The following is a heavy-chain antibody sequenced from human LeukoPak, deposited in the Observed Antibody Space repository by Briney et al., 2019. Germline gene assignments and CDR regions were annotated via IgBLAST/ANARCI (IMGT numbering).Heavy chain of an antibody. Sequence: GGSLRLSCAASGFTFSNAWMNWVRQAPGKGLEWVGRIKSKTDGGTTDYAAPVKGRFTISRDDSKTTLYLQMYSLKTEDTAVYYCTTRYCSGGRCDYWGQGTLVTVSS. D-gene: IGHD2-15*01. V-gene: IGHV3-15*01. CDR1: GFTFSNAW. J-gene: IGHJ4*02. CDR2: IKSKTDGGTT. CDR3: TTRYCSGGRCDY.